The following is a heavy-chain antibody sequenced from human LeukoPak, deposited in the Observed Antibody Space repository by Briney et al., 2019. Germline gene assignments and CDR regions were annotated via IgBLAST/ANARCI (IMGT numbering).Heavy chain of an antibody. CDR2: ISYDGSNK. V-gene: IGHV3-30*03. Sequence: QPGRSLRLSCAASRFTFSSYGMHWVRQAPGKGLEWVAVISYDGSNKYYADSVKGRFTVSRDNSKNTLYLQMNSLRAEDTAVYYCARGWLPSDISLNWGQGTMVTVSS. CDR1: RFTFSSYG. D-gene: IGHD3-9*01. J-gene: IGHJ3*01. CDR3: ARGWLPSDISLN.